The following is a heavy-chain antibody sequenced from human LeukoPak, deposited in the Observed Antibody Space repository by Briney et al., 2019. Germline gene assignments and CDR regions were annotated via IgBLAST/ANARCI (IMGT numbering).Heavy chain of an antibody. Sequence: ASVKVSCKASGYTFTSYDINWVRQATGQGLEWMGWMNPNSGNTGYAQKFQGRVTITRNTSISTAYMELSSLRPEDTAVYYCARVFWRSSSSLGYWGQGTLVTVSS. CDR2: MNPNSGNT. CDR1: GYTFTSYD. D-gene: IGHD6-6*01. J-gene: IGHJ4*02. CDR3: ARVFWRSSSSLGY. V-gene: IGHV1-8*03.